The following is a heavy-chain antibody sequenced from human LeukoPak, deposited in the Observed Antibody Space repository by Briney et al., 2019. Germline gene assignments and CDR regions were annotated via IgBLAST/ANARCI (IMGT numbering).Heavy chain of an antibody. Sequence: PGGSLTLSCAASGFTFSSYWMHWVRQAPGKGLVWVSRINSDGSSTSYADSVKGRFTISRDNAKNTLYLQMNSLRAEDTAVYYCARVSSSGWLPFDYWGQGTLVTVSS. CDR1: GFTFSSYW. J-gene: IGHJ4*02. CDR3: ARVSSSGWLPFDY. CDR2: INSDGSST. V-gene: IGHV3-74*01. D-gene: IGHD6-19*01.